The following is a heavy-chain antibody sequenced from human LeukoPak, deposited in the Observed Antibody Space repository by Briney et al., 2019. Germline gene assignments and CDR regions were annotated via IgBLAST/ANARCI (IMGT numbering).Heavy chain of an antibody. V-gene: IGHV4-59*01. CDR3: ARGGHSTRAFDY. CDR1: GGSISSYY. J-gene: IGHJ4*02. D-gene: IGHD6-13*01. Sequence: PSETLSLTCTVSGGSISSYYWSWIRQPPGKGLEWIGYIYYSGSTNYNPSLKSRVTISVDTSKNQFSLKLSSVTAADTAVYYCARGGHSTRAFDYWGQGTLVTVSS. CDR2: IYYSGST.